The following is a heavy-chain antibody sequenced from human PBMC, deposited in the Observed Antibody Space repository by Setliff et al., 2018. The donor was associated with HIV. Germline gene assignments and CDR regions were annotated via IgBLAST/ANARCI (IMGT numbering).Heavy chain of an antibody. J-gene: IGHJ4*02. V-gene: IGHV4-59*01. CDR1: GGSISSYY. D-gene: IGHD3-22*01. CDR3: VKDGSYYSDSSGYYQLYDH. CDR2: IFYSGST. Sequence: PSETLSLTCTVSGGSISSYYWSWIRQPPGKGLEWIGYIFYSGSTNYNPSLKSRVTISVDASKNQFSLRLSSVTAADTAVYYCVKDGSYYSDSSGYYQLYDHWGQGTLVTVSS.